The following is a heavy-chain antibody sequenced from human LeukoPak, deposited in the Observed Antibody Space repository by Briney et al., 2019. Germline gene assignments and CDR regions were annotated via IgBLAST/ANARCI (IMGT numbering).Heavy chain of an antibody. CDR3: ARGGTSYYDFWSGYYTSYFDY. CDR2: INESGNT. Sequence: SETLSLTCGVYGGSFSGYYWSWIRQPPGKGLEWIGEINESGNTNYNPSLKSRVTISVDTSKNQFSLKLSSVTAADTAVYCCARGGTSYYDFWSGYYTSYFDYWGQGTLVTVSS. V-gene: IGHV4-34*01. J-gene: IGHJ4*02. D-gene: IGHD3-3*01. CDR1: GGSFSGYY.